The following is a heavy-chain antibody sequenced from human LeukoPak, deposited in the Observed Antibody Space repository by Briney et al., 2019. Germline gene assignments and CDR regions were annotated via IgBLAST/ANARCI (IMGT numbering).Heavy chain of an antibody. CDR1: GYTFTNYG. Sequence: ASVKVSCKASGYTFTNYGISWVRQAPGQGLEWMGWISAYNGNTNYAQKLQGRVTMTTDTSTSTAYMELRSLRSDDTAVYYCATDLVPNPTYYFDYWGQGTLVTVSS. CDR2: ISAYNGNT. D-gene: IGHD1-1*01. J-gene: IGHJ4*02. V-gene: IGHV1-18*01. CDR3: ATDLVPNPTYYFDY.